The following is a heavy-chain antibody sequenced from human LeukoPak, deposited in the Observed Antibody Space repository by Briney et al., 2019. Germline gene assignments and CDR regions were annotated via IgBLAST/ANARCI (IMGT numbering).Heavy chain of an antibody. CDR1: GGSISSYY. CDR2: IYYSGST. Sequence: SETLSLTCTVSGGSISSYYWSWIRQPPGKGLEWIGYIYYSGSTNYNPSLKSRVTISVDTSKNQFSLKLSSVTAADTAVYYCARARRLRLGELSYFDYWGQGTLVTVSS. D-gene: IGHD3-16*01. J-gene: IGHJ4*02. V-gene: IGHV4-59*01. CDR3: ARARRLRLGELSYFDY.